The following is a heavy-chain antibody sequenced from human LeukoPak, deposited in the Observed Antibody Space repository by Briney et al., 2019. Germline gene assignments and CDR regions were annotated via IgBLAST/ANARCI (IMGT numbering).Heavy chain of an antibody. V-gene: IGHV6-1*01. J-gene: IGHJ3*02. CDR2: TYYRSNWYN. CDR1: GDSVLSNSS. CDR3: VRGGQGDGHSADEGFDI. D-gene: IGHD5-18*01. Sequence: SQTLSLTCAVPGDSVLSNSSWNWIRQSPSRGLEWLGRTYYRSNWYNDYGVSVKSRININPDTSKNLFSLQLSSVTPEDTAVYYCVRGGQGDGHSADEGFDIWGQRTMVTVS.